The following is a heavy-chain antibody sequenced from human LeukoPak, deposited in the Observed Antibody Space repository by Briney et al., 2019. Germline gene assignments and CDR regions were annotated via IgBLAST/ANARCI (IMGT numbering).Heavy chain of an antibody. CDR3: ARDSNYGDYVFENWFDP. CDR1: GFTFGNHR. J-gene: IGHJ5*02. CDR2: IKQDGGET. V-gene: IGHV3-7*01. Sequence: GGSLRLSCVASGFTFGNHRMSWVRQAPGKGLEWVADIKQDGGETYYADFVRGRFTISRDNGKNSLYLQMNSLRVEDTAVYYCARDSNYGDYVFENWFDPWGQGTLVTVSS. D-gene: IGHD4-17*01.